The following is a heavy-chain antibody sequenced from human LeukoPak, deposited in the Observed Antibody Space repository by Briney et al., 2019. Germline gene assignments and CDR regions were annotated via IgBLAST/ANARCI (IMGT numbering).Heavy chain of an antibody. V-gene: IGHV4-39*07. CDR1: GGSISSSSYY. CDR3: ARDGYGDSSPTY. D-gene: IGHD4-17*01. CDR2: IYYSGST. Sequence: SETLSLTCTVSGGSISSSSYYWGWIRQPPGKGLEWIGSIYYSGSTYYNPSLKSRVTISVDTSKNQFSLKLSSVTAADTAVYYCARDGYGDSSPTYWGQGTLVTVSS. J-gene: IGHJ4*02.